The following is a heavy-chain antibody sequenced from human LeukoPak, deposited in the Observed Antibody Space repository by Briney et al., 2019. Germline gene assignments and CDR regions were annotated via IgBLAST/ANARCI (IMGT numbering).Heavy chain of an antibody. CDR2: IIPIFGTA. J-gene: IGHJ4*02. D-gene: IGHD4-17*01. CDR3: ARDLGYGDYVFDY. CDR1: GGTFSSYA. V-gene: IGHV1-69*06. Sequence: ASVKVSCKASGGTFSSYAISWVRQAPGQGLEWMGGIIPIFGTANYAQKFQGRVTITADKSTSTAYMELSSLRSEDTAVYYCARDLGYGDYVFDYWGQGTLVTVSS.